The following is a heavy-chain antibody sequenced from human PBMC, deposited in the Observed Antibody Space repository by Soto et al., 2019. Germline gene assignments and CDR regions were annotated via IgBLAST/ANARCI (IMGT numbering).Heavy chain of an antibody. CDR2: IKSKTDGGTT. CDR3: TTSQTSLYDFWSGYPYYYYYYMDV. J-gene: IGHJ6*03. D-gene: IGHD3-3*01. Sequence: GGSLRLSCAASGFTFSNAWMSWVRQAPGKGLEWVGRIKSKTDGGTTDYAAPVKGRFTISRDDSKNTLYLQMNSLKTEDTAVYYCTTSQTSLYDFWSGYPYYYYYYMDVWGKGTTVTVSS. V-gene: IGHV3-15*01. CDR1: GFTFSNAW.